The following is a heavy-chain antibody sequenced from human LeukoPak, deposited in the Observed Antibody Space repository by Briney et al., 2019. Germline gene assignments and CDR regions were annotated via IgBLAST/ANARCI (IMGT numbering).Heavy chain of an antibody. D-gene: IGHD3/OR15-3a*01. CDR3: AIDRVQGLADY. CDR1: GGSISTYY. CDR2: IYSGGST. J-gene: IGHJ4*02. Sequence: SETLSLTCTVSGGSISTYYWSWMRQPAGKGLEWIGRIYSGGSTNYNPSLKSRVTMSVDTSKNQFSLKLSSVTAADTAVYYCAIDRVQGLADYWGQGTLVTVSS. V-gene: IGHV4-4*07.